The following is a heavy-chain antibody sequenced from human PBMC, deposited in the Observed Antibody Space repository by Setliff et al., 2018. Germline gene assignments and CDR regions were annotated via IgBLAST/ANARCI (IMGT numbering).Heavy chain of an antibody. V-gene: IGHV4-59*01. CDR2: VYYSGTA. D-gene: IGHD5-12*01. CDR1: DGSLSTYY. CDR3: ARGGTFRYFDF. Sequence: LETLSLTCTVSDGSLSTYYWSWIRQPPGKGLEFIGYVYYSGTANYSPSLRSRLTISVDTSKNQFSLKLRSVTAADTAVYYYARGGTFRYFDFWGQGAPVTVSS. J-gene: IGHJ4*02.